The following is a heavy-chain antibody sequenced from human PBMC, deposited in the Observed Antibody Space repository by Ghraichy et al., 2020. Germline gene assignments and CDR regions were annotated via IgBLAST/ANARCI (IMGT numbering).Heavy chain of an antibody. CDR2: INHSGST. CDR3: ARGGHKWRAYYYYYGMDV. Sequence: SETLPLTCAVYGGSFSGYYWSWIRQPPGKGLEWIGEINHSGSTNYNPSLKSRVTISVDTSKNQFSLKLSSVTAADTAVYYCARGGHKWRAYYYYYGMDVWGQGTTVTVSS. J-gene: IGHJ6*02. CDR1: GGSFSGYY. D-gene: IGHD5-12*01. V-gene: IGHV4-34*01.